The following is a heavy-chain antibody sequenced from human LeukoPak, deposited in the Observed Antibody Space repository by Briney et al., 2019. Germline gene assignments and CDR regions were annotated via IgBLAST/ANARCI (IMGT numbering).Heavy chain of an antibody. V-gene: IGHV6-1*01. Sequence: SQTLSLTCAISGDSVSSHTAAWNWIRLSPSRGLEWLGRTYYRSKWFNDYAVSVKSRITINPDTSKNQFPLHLNSMTPEDTAVYYCARELSHWYFGLWGRGTLVTVSA. CDR3: ARELSHWYFGL. CDR2: TYYRSKWFN. CDR1: GDSVSSHTAA. J-gene: IGHJ2*01.